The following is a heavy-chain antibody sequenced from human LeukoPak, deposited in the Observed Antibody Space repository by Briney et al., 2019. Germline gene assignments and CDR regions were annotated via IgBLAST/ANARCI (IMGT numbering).Heavy chain of an antibody. V-gene: IGHV3-48*03. CDR2: ISGTGNTI. CDR1: GFTFSTYE. Sequence: GGSLRLSCAASGFTFSTYEMNWVRQAPGKGPEWLSYISGTGNTIYYGDSVKGRLTISRDNAKNSLYLQMNSLRDEDTALYYCAREGDYDHFDYWGQGSLVTVSS. J-gene: IGHJ4*02. CDR3: AREGDYDHFDY. D-gene: IGHD3-22*01.